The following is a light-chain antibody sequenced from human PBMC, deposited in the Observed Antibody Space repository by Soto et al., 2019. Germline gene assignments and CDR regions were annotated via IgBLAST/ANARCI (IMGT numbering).Light chain of an antibody. V-gene: IGLV2-8*01. CDR2: GVS. CDR1: SSDVGDYNY. Sequence: QSVLTQPPSASGSPGQSVTISCTGTSSDVGDYNYVSWYQQHPGKAPKLMIYGVSKRPSGVPDRFSGSKSGNTASLTVSGLQAEDDADYYCSSYAGSNSVIFGGGTKLPVL. CDR3: SSYAGSNSVI. J-gene: IGLJ2*01.